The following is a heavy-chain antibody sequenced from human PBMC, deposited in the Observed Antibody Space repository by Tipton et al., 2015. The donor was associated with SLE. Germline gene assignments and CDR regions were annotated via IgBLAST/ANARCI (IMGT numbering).Heavy chain of an antibody. J-gene: IGHJ4*02. CDR3: AGRGYSYGRD. D-gene: IGHD5-18*01. Sequence: TLSLTCAVYGGSFSGYYWSWIRQPPGKGLEWIGEINHSGSTNYNPSLKSRVTISVDTSKNQFSLKLSSVTAADTAVYYCAGRGYSYGRDWGQGTLVTVSS. V-gene: IGHV4-34*01. CDR2: INHSGST. CDR1: GGSFSGYY.